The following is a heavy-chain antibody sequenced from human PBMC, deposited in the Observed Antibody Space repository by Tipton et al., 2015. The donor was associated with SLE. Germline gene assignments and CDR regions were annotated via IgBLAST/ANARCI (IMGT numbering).Heavy chain of an antibody. CDR3: AREALSTVVYWYFDL. CDR2: VYYSGTT. V-gene: IGHV4-39*02. Sequence: TLSLTCTVSGGSISSSSYYWGWIRQPPGKGLEWIGSVYYSGTTYYNPSLKSRVTISADTSKNQFSLKLTSGTAADTAVYYCAREALSTVVYWYFDLWGRGTLVTVFS. J-gene: IGHJ2*01. CDR1: GGSISSSSYY. D-gene: IGHD4-23*01.